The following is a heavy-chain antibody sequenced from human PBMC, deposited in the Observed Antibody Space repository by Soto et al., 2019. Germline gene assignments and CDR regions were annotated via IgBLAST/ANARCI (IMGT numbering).Heavy chain of an antibody. Sequence: QVQLVQSGAEVKKPGSSVKVSCKASGGTFSSYAISWVRQAPGQGLEWVGGIIPIFGTANYAQKFQGRVRXTXDXXTSTAYMELSSLRSEDTAVYYCARGLAPLDGRFDYWGQGTLVTVSS. CDR3: ARGLAPLDGRFDY. CDR1: GGTFSSYA. CDR2: IIPIFGTA. J-gene: IGHJ4*02. V-gene: IGHV1-69*05.